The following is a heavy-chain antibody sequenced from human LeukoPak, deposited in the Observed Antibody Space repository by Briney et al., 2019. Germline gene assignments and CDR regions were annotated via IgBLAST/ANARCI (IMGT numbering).Heavy chain of an antibody. CDR1: GFTFSGYS. V-gene: IGHV3-21*01. CDR3: ARALTAQPS. J-gene: IGHJ4*02. CDR2: ISSSSSYI. Sequence: GGSLRLSGAASGFTFSGYSMNWVRQAPGKGRGWFSSISSSSSYIYYADSVKGRFTISRDNAKNSLYLQMNSLRAEDTAVYYCARALTAQPSWGQGPLVTVSS.